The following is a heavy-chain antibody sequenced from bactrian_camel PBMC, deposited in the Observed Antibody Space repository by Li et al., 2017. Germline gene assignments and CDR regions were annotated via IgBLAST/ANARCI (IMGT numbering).Heavy chain of an antibody. CDR1: GYAYSSKD. Sequence: HVQLVESGGGSVQHGGFLKLSCAASGYAYSSKDMEWFRKTPGKEREGVATIDRDGITGYADSMEGRFTISRDNAKNTLYLQMSSLKPEDTATYYCAAGGDSCSTQWCYFGRFSYWGQGTQVTVS. V-gene: IGHV3S53*01. D-gene: IGHD3*01. J-gene: IGHJ6*01. CDR3: AAGGDSCSTQWCYFGRFSY. CDR2: IDRDGIT.